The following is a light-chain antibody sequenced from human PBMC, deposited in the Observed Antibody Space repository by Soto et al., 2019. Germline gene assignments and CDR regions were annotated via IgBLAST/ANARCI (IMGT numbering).Light chain of an antibody. CDR1: SGSVASNY. Sequence: NFILTQPHSVSESPGKTVTISCTGSSGSVASNYVHWYQRRPGSAPTIVISGDNQRPSAVPDRFSGSIDSSSNSASLTISRLKNEEEAASFCQSYDRSSLYIFGPATKVTVL. CDR3: QSYDRSSLYI. V-gene: IGLV6-57*02. J-gene: IGLJ1*01. CDR2: GDN.